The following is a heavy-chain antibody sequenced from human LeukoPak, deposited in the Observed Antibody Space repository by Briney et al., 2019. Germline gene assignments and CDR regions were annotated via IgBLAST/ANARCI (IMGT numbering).Heavy chain of an antibody. V-gene: IGHV3-30-3*02. D-gene: IGHD1-26*01. Sequence: YADSVKGRFTISRDNSKNTVCLQMNSLRVEDAAVYYCAKDDPTGRYLWGQGTLVTVSS. J-gene: IGHJ4*02. CDR3: AKDDPTGRYL.